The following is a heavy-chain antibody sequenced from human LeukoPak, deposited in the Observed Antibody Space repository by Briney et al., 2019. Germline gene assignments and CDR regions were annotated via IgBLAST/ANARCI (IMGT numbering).Heavy chain of an antibody. J-gene: IGHJ4*02. CDR2: ISAYSGDT. Sequence: GASVKVSCKTSGYIFSSYGFSWVRQAPGQGLEWMGWISAYSGDTNYAQKLQGRVTITTDTSTNTAYMELRSLRSDDTAVYYCARDRGGYSYGYFDSWGQGTLVTVSS. CDR3: ARDRGGYSYGYFDS. CDR1: GYIFSSYG. V-gene: IGHV1-18*01. D-gene: IGHD5-18*01.